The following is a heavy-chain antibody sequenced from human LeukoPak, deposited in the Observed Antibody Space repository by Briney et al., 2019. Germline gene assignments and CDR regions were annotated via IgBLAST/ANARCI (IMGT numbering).Heavy chain of an antibody. CDR1: GFTVSSNY. CDR3: ARVSAPPGIAAAGTDY. D-gene: IGHD6-13*01. Sequence: GGSLRLSCAASGFTVSSNYMSWVRQAPGKGLEWVSLICGGSTYYADSVRGRFTISRDNSKNTLYLLMSSLRAEDTAVYYCARVSAPPGIAAAGTDYWGQGTLVTVSS. CDR2: ICGGST. V-gene: IGHV3-66*01. J-gene: IGHJ4*02.